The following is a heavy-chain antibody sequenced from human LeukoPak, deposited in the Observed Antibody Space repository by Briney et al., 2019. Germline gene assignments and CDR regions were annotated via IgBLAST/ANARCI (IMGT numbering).Heavy chain of an antibody. J-gene: IGHJ6*02. D-gene: IGHD3-10*01. CDR1: GYTFTSYD. CDR3: QSGDYYGSGSYISMDV. Sequence: ASVKVSCKASGYTFTSYDINWGRQAAGQGLEWRGWMNPSSGNTGYAQKFQGRVTMTRNTSISTAYMELSSLRSEDTAVYYCQSGDYYGSGSYISMDVWGQGTTVTVSS. V-gene: IGHV1-8*01. CDR2: MNPSSGNT.